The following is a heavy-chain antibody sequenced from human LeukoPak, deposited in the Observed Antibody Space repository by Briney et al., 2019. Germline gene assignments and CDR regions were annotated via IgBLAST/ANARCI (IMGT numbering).Heavy chain of an antibody. D-gene: IGHD2-2*01. CDR3: AKERCSSTICSDDY. CDR1: GFTFSDYY. Sequence: GGSLRLSCAASGFTFSDYYMSWIRQAPGKGLEWVSYISSSGSTIYYADSVKGRFTISRDNAKNSLYLQMNSLRAEDTAVYYCAKERCSSTICSDDYWGQGTLVTVSS. CDR2: ISSSGSTI. V-gene: IGHV3-11*01. J-gene: IGHJ4*02.